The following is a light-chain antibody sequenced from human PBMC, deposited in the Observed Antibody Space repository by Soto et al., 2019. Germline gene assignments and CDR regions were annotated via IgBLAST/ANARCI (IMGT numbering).Light chain of an antibody. CDR1: QSVSSN. CDR3: QQYDNWTLT. J-gene: IGKJ4*01. Sequence: EIVMTQSPATPPLSPGERATLSCRASQSVSSNLAWYQQKPGQAPMFLIYGASTRATGILARFSGSGSGTEFTLTISSLKPEDFAVYYCQQYDNWTLTFGGGTKVDIK. CDR2: GAS. V-gene: IGKV3-15*01.